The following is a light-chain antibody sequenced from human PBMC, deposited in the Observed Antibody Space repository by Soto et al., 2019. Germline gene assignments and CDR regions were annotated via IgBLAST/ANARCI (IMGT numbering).Light chain of an antibody. CDR1: SGYSNYK. Sequence: QPVLTQPPSASASLGASVTLTCTLSSGYSNYKVDWYQQRPGKGPRFVMRVGTGAIVGSKGDGIPDRFSVLGSGLNRYLTIKNIQEEDESDYHCGADHGSGSNFVYVFGTGTKLTVL. V-gene: IGLV9-49*01. J-gene: IGLJ1*01. CDR2: VGTGAIVG. CDR3: GADHGSGSNFVYV.